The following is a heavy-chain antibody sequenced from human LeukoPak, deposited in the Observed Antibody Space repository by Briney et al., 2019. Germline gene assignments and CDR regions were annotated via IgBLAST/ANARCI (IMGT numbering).Heavy chain of an antibody. CDR3: AGGSSTWYTN. CDR2: ISSSGSFI. CDR1: GFTFISYN. D-gene: IGHD6-13*01. Sequence: GGSLRLSCAASGFTFISYNMNWVRQAPGKGLEWVSSISSSGSFIYYADSVEGRFTISRDNAKNSLYLQMNSLRADDTAVYYCAGGSSTWYTNWGQGTLVTVSS. V-gene: IGHV3-21*01. J-gene: IGHJ4*02.